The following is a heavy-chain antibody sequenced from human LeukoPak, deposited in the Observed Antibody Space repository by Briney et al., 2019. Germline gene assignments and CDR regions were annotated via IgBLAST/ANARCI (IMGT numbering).Heavy chain of an antibody. CDR2: INHSGST. CDR1: GGSFSGYY. D-gene: IGHD3-22*01. Sequence: SETLSLTCAVYGGSFSGYYWSWIRQPPGKGLEWIGEINHSGSTNYNPSLKSRVTISVDTSKSQFSLKLSSVTAADTAVYYCARNIIGYWSSGYYWPWGQGTLVTVSS. CDR3: ARNIIGYWSSGYYWP. J-gene: IGHJ5*02. V-gene: IGHV4-34*01.